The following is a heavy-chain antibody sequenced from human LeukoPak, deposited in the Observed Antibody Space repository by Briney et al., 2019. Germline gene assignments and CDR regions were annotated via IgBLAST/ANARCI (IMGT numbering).Heavy chain of an antibody. CDR2: INPNSGDT. Sequence: ASVTVSCTASGYTFTDYYVHWVRQAPGQGLEWMGRINPNSGDTNYAQKFQGRVTMTRDTSISTAYMELSRLRSDDTAVYYCARDDSNYLLLYYYYGMDVWGQGTTVTVSS. J-gene: IGHJ6*02. D-gene: IGHD4-11*01. CDR3: ARDDSNYLLLYYYYGMDV. CDR1: GYTFTDYY. V-gene: IGHV1-2*06.